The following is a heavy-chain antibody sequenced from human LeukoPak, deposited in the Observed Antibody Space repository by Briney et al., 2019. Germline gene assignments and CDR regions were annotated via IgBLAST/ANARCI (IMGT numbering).Heavy chain of an antibody. CDR3: AREVGVGYYDILTGQEGFYDY. J-gene: IGHJ4*02. D-gene: IGHD3-9*01. Sequence: SQTLSLTCAISGDSVSSNSAAWNWIRQSPSRGLEWLGRTYYRSKWYNDYAVSVKSRITINPDTSKNQFSLQLNSVTPEDTAVYYCAREVGVGYYDILTGQEGFYDYWGQGTLVTVSS. CDR2: TYYRSKWYN. V-gene: IGHV6-1*01. CDR1: GDSVSSNSAA.